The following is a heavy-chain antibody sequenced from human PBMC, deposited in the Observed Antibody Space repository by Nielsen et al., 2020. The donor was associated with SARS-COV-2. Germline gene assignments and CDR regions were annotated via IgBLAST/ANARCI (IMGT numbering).Heavy chain of an antibody. CDR3: AGGWPARLDP. CDR1: GYIFTSNY. D-gene: IGHD2-15*01. Sequence: ASVKVSCKASGYIFTSNYIHWVRQAPAQGLEWMEIINPSDGDTTYAQRFQGRVTMTRDTSTSTVYMELSSLRSDDTAVYYCAGGWPARLDPWGQGTPVTVSS. J-gene: IGHJ5*02. V-gene: IGHV1-46*01. CDR2: INPSDGDT.